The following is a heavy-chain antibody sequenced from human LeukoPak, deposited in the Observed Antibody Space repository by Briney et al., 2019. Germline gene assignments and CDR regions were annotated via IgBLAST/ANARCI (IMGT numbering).Heavy chain of an antibody. CDR1: GFTFSSYA. Sequence: GRSLRLSCAASGFTFSSYAMHWVRQAPGKGLEWVAVISYDGSNKYYADSVKGRFTISRDNSKNTLYLQMNSLRAEDTAVYYCARDWLWLRAFDIWGQGTMVTVSS. J-gene: IGHJ3*02. CDR3: ARDWLWLRAFDI. D-gene: IGHD5-18*01. CDR2: ISYDGSNK. V-gene: IGHV3-30-3*01.